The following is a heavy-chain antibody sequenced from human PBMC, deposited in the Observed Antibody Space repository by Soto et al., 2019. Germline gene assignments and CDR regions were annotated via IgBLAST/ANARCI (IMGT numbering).Heavy chain of an antibody. CDR3: ARLPVLRYFDWTNWFDP. V-gene: IGHV5-51*01. D-gene: IGHD3-9*01. CDR1: GYTFSDYW. CDR2: IYPGDSDT. Sequence: PGESLKISCEGSGYTFSDYWIAWVRRMPGKGLEWMGIIYPGDSDTRYSPSFQGQVTISADKSINTAYLQWSSLKASDSAIYYCARLPVLRYFDWTNWFDPWGQGTLVTVSS. J-gene: IGHJ5*02.